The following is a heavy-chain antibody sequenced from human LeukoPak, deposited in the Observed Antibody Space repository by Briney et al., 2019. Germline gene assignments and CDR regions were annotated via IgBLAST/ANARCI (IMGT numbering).Heavy chain of an antibody. CDR3: ARMGAYYYGSGSPSYYYYGMDV. CDR1: GYTFTSYD. V-gene: IGHV1-8*01. Sequence: GASVKVSCKASGYTFTSYDINWVRQATGQGLEWMGWMNPNSGNTGYAQKFQGRVTMTRNTSISTAYMELSSLRSEDTAVYYCARMGAYYYGSGSPSYYYYGMDVWGQGTTVTVSS. J-gene: IGHJ6*02. D-gene: IGHD3-10*01. CDR2: MNPNSGNT.